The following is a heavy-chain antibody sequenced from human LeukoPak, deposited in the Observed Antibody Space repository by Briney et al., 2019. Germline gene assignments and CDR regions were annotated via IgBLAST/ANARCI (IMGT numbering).Heavy chain of an antibody. CDR3: AGNSGSYLDC. J-gene: IGHJ4*02. Sequence: SETLSLTCTVSGGPISSYYWSWIRQPPGKGLEWIGYIYYSGSTNYNPSLKSRVTISVDTSKNQFSLKLSSVTAADTAVYYCAGNSGSYLDCWGQGTLVTVSS. CDR1: GGPISSYY. V-gene: IGHV4-59*08. D-gene: IGHD1-26*01. CDR2: IYYSGST.